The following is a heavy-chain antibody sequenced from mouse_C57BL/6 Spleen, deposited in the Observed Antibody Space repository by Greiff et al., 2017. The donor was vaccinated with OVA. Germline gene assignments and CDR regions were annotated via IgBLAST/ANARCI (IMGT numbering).Heavy chain of an antibody. Sequence: VQLQQSGPELVKPGASVKISCKASGYSFTGYYMHWVKQSSEKSLEWIGEINPSTGGTSYNQKFKGKATLTVDKSSSTAYMQLKSLTSEDSAVYYCARGGFAWFDYWGQGTLVTVSA. V-gene: IGHV1-43*01. J-gene: IGHJ3*01. CDR3: ARGGFAWFDY. CDR2: INPSTGGT. CDR1: GYSFTGYY.